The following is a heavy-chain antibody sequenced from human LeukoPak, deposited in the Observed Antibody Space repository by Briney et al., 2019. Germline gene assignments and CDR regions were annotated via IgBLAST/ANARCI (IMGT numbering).Heavy chain of an antibody. J-gene: IGHJ4*02. D-gene: IGHD3-3*01. CDR3: ARDPDDYDFWSGYGRGGFDY. V-gene: IGHV1-18*01. CDR2: ISAYNGNT. CDR1: GYTFTSYG. Sequence: ASVKVSYKASGYTFTSYGISWVRQAPGQGLEWMGWISAYNGNTNYAQKLQGRVTMTTDTSTSTAYMELRSLRSDDTAVYYCARDPDDYDFWSGYGRGGFDYWGQGTLDTVSS.